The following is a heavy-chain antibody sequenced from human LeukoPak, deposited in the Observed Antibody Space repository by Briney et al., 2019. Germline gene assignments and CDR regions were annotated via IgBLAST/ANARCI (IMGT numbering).Heavy chain of an antibody. Sequence: SETLSLTCTVSGDSISSSSYYWGWVRQPPGKGLEWIGSMYYRGNTNSNPSLKSRVTISVDTSKNQYSLKLSSVTAADTAVYYCARQVGFSDFWSGHEFDYRGQGTLVTVSS. J-gene: IGHJ4*02. D-gene: IGHD3-3*01. CDR1: GDSISSSSYY. V-gene: IGHV4-39*01. CDR3: ARQVGFSDFWSGHEFDY. CDR2: MYYRGNT.